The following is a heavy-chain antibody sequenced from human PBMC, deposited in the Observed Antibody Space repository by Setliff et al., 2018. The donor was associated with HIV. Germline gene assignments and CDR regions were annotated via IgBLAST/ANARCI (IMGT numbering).Heavy chain of an antibody. CDR2: IIPILGTA. D-gene: IGHD6-13*01. CDR3: ARVGHSSSYHYYGMDV. J-gene: IGHJ6*02. Sequence: SVKVSCKASGGTFSSYAISWVRQAPGQGLEWMGGIIPILGTANYAQKFQGRVTITADKSTSTAYMELSSLSSEDTAVFYCARVGHSSSYHYYGMDVWGQGTTVTVSS. CDR1: GGTFSSYA. V-gene: IGHV1-69*10.